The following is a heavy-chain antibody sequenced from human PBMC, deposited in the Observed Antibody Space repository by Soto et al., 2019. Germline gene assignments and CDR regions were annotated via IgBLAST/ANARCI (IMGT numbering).Heavy chain of an antibody. CDR3: ATGGITGTLGWAPQDNWFDP. Sequence: GASVKVSCKVSGYTLTELSMHWVRQAPGKGLEWMGGFDPEDGETIYAQKFQGRVTMTEDTSTDTAYMELSSLRSEDTAVYYCATGGITGTLGWAPQDNWFDPWGQGTLVTVSS. D-gene: IGHD1-7*01. CDR2: FDPEDGET. J-gene: IGHJ5*02. V-gene: IGHV1-24*01. CDR1: GYTLTELS.